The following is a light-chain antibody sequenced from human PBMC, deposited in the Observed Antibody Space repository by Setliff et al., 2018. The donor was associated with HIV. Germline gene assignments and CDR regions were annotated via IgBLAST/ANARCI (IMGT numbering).Light chain of an antibody. CDR2: ATN. CDR1: TGAVTSGHY. J-gene: IGLJ2*01. V-gene: IGLV7-46*01. Sequence: VTQEPSLTVSPGETVTLTCGSNTGAVTSGHYPSWLQQEPGQAPKTLISATNKKHSWTPARFSGSLFGGKAALTLSGAQPEDEADYYCLVAYSNSVVFGGGTKVTVL. CDR3: LVAYSNSVV.